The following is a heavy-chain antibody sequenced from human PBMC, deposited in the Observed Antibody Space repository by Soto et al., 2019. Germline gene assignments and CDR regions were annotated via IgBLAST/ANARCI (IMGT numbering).Heavy chain of an antibody. J-gene: IGHJ4*02. V-gene: IGHV2-5*02. CDR3: AHLTTGGFYFDY. Sequence: QITLKESGPTLVKPTQTLTLTCTFSGFSLRNSGVGVGWIRQPPGKALELLALIYWDDDKRYSPSLKSRLTINKDTAKTQVVLTMTNMDPVDTATYYCAHLTTGGFYFDYWGQGTLVTVSS. CDR1: GFSLRNSGVG. D-gene: IGHD4-17*01. CDR2: IYWDDDK.